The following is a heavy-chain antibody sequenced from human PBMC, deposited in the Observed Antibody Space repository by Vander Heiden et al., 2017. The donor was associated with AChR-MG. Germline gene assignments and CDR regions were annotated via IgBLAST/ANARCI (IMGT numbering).Heavy chain of an antibody. CDR2: ISYDGSNK. CDR3: ARDRVMGDYRMIGAFDI. J-gene: IGHJ3*02. V-gene: IGHV3-30-3*01. Sequence: QVQLVESGGGVVQPGRSLRLSCAASGFTFSRYAVHWVRQAPGKGLEWVAVISYDGSNKYYADSVKGRFTISRDNSKNALYLQMNSLRAEDTAVYYCARDRVMGDYRMIGAFDIWGQGTMVTVSS. D-gene: IGHD4-17*01. CDR1: GFTFSRYA.